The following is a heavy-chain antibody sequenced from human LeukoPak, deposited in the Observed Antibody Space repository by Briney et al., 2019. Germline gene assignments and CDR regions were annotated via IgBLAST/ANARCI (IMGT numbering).Heavy chain of an antibody. Sequence: SETLSLTCTVSGGSISSYYWSWIRQPAGKGLEWIGRIYTSGSTNYNPSLKSRVTISVDTSKNQFSLKLSSVTAADTAVYYCARFYGRAAAGGYGMDVWGQGTTVTVSS. CDR3: ARFYGRAAAGGYGMDV. CDR2: IYTSGST. D-gene: IGHD6-13*01. J-gene: IGHJ6*02. CDR1: GGSISSYY. V-gene: IGHV4-4*07.